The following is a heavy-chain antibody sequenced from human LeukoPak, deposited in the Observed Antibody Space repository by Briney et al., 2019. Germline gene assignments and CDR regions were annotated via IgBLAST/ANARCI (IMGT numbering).Heavy chain of an antibody. J-gene: IGHJ6*02. CDR1: GFTFSSYS. CDR3: ARESYYGSGSYNYYGMDV. D-gene: IGHD3-10*01. CDR2: ISSSSSYI. V-gene: IGHV3-21*01. Sequence: GGSLRLSCAASGFTFSSYSMNWVRQAPGKGLEWVSSISSSSSYIYYADSVKGRFTISRDNAKNSLYLQMNSLRAEDTAVYYCARESYYGSGSYNYYGMDVWGQGTTVTVSS.